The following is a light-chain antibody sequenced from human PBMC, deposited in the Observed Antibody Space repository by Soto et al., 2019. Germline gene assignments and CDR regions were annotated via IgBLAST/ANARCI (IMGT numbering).Light chain of an antibody. CDR3: SSYAGSNNVV. CDR2: EVT. Sequence: QSALTQPPSASGSPGQSVTISCTGTSSGVGGYNYVSWYQQHPGKAPKLMIYEVTKRPSGVPDRFSGSKSDNTASLTVSGLQAEDEPDYYCSSYAGSNNVVFGGGTKLTVL. CDR1: SSGVGGYNY. V-gene: IGLV2-8*01. J-gene: IGLJ2*01.